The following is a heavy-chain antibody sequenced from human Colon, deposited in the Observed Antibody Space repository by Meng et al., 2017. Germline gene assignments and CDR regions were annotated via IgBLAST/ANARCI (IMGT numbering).Heavy chain of an antibody. D-gene: IGHD4-23*01. Sequence: QVALKEPGPGRVRPAGTLSLTCPVFGGSVSSNYWWSWVRQSPKKGLEWIGEIHHGVTTNYNPSLKSRVTISVDTSNNQFSLKLSSVTAADTAVYYCARIDYGGNGIEKYFFDYWGQGTLVTVSS. CDR1: GGSVSSNYW. CDR3: ARIDYGGNGIEKYFFDY. CDR2: IHHGVTT. V-gene: IGHV4-4*02. J-gene: IGHJ4*02.